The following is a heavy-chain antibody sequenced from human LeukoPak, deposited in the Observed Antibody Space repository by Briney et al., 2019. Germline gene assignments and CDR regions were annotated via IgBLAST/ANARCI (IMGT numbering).Heavy chain of an antibody. V-gene: IGHV4-59*01. J-gene: IGHJ2*01. D-gene: IGHD1-14*01. Sequence: NPSETLSLTCTVSGGSISSYYWTWLRHPPGKALEWIGYNYYSGRASYNPSLKSRVTMSVDTSKNQFSLKLSSVTAADTAVYYCARDGNPWNLDVWGRGTLVTVSS. CDR1: GGSISSYY. CDR2: NYYSGRA. CDR3: ARDGNPWNLDV.